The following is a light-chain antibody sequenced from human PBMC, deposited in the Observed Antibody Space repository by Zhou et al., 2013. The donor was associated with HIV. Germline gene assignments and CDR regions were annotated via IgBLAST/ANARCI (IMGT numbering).Light chain of an antibody. CDR2: DAY. CDR3: QQANSFPWT. V-gene: IGKV1-33*01. CDR1: QDIRNY. J-gene: IGKJ1*01. Sequence: DIQLTQSPSSLSASVGDRVTITCQASQDIRNYLNWYQQKPGKAPNLLIYDAYKLETGVPSRFSGSGSGADFTLTISSLQAEDFATYYCQQANSFPWTFGQGTKVEIK.